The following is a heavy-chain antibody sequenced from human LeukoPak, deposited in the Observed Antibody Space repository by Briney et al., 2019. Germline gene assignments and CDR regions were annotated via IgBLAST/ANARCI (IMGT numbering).Heavy chain of an antibody. D-gene: IGHD3-9*01. Sequence: SETLSLTCTVSGGSISSYYWSWIRQPPGKGLEGIGYIYYRGSTSYNPSLKSRVTISVDTSKNQFSLKLSSVTAADTAVYYCARTSPIRYFDWLFRYWGQGTLVTVSS. CDR3: ARTSPIRYFDWLFRY. CDR1: GGSISSYY. J-gene: IGHJ4*02. V-gene: IGHV4-59*08. CDR2: IYYRGST.